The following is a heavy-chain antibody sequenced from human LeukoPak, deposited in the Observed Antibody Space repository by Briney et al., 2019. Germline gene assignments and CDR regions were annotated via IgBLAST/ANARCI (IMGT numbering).Heavy chain of an antibody. J-gene: IGHJ6*03. D-gene: IGHD1-7*01. CDR3: ARPRTGTTPYYYYYMDV. V-gene: IGHV1-18*01. Sequence: ASVKVSCKASGYTFTSYGISWVRQAPGQGLEWMGWISAYNGNTNYAQKLQGRVTMTTDTSTSTAYMELRSLRSDDTAVYYCARPRTGTTPYYYYYMDVWGKGTTVTVS. CDR2: ISAYNGNT. CDR1: GYTFTSYG.